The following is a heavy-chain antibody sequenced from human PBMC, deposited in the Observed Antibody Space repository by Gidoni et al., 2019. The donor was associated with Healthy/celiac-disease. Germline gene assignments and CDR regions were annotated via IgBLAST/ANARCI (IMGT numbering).Heavy chain of an antibody. V-gene: IGHV3-30*04. CDR3: AREGAAAANWFDP. CDR1: GFTFSSYA. Sequence: QVQLVESGGGGVQPGRSRRPPCAAPGFTFSSYAMHWVRQAPGKGLEWVAVISYDGSNKYYADSVKGRFTISRDNSKTTLYLQMNSLRAEDTAVYYCAREGAAAANWFDPWGQGTLVTVSS. CDR2: ISYDGSNK. J-gene: IGHJ5*02. D-gene: IGHD6-13*01.